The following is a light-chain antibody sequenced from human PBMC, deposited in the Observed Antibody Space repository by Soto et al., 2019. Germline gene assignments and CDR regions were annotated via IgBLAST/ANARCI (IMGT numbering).Light chain of an antibody. J-gene: IGLJ1*01. V-gene: IGLV2-8*01. CDR2: EVT. CDR3: QSYDSSLSGSYV. Sequence: QSALTQPPSASGSPGQSVTISCTGTSTDVGAYNYVSWYQQRPGKAPKLMIFEVTKRPSGVPDRFSGSKSGNTASLTVSGVQADDEADYYCQSYDSSLSGSYVFGTGTKLTVL. CDR1: STDVGAYNY.